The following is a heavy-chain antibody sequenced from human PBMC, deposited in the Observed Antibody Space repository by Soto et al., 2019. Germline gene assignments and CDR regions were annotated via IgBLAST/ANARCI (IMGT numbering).Heavy chain of an antibody. J-gene: IGHJ3*02. CDR1: GASISSSY. D-gene: IGHD3-22*01. CDR3: ARGDYDSRGQSNTIDI. CDR2: VYYSGST. V-gene: IGHV4-59*01. Sequence: PSETLSLTCTVSGASISSSYWSWIRQSPGKGLEWIGYVYYSGSTNYNPSLKSRVTISVDTSKNQFSLKLSSVTAADTAVYYCARGDYDSRGQSNTIDIWGPGTMVTVAS.